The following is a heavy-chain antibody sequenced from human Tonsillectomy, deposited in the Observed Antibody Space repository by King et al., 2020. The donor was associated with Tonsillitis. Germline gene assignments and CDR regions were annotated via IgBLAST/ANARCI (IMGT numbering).Heavy chain of an antibody. CDR1: GFTFSYYS. Sequence: VQLVESGGGLVKPGGSLRLSCAASGFTFSYYSMNWVRQAPGKGLEWVSSISSSSTDIYYADSVKGRFTISRVNAKNSLYLQMNSLRAEDTSVYYCARGDYYDTSGFADYWGQGTLVTVSS. D-gene: IGHD3-22*01. CDR3: ARGDYYDTSGFADY. J-gene: IGHJ4*02. CDR2: ISSSSTDI. V-gene: IGHV3-21*01.